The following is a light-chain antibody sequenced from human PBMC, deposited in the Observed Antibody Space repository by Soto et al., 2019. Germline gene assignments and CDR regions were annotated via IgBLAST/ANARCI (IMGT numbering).Light chain of an antibody. CDR1: SSDVGGYNY. J-gene: IGLJ1*01. Sequence: QSALTQPRSVSGSPGQSVTISCTGTSSDVGGYNYVSWYQQHPGKAPKLMIFDVNERPSGVPDRFSGSKSGNTASLTISGLQAEDEADYFCCSYAGSYSYAFGTGTKVTVL. V-gene: IGLV2-11*01. CDR2: DVN. CDR3: CSYAGSYSYA.